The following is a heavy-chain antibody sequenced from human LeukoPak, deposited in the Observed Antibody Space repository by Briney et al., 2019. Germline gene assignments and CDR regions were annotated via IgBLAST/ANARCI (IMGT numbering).Heavy chain of an antibody. CDR1: GFSLSTSGVA. CDR2: IYWNDDT. CDR3: ARRRSPSNGDWFDP. V-gene: IGHV2-5*01. Sequence: SGPTLVNPTQTLTLTCTFSGFSLSTSGVAVGWVRQPPGEALEWLALIYWNDDTFYNPSLDSRLTIAKDTSKNQVVLTMTNMDPVDTASFYCARRRSPSNGDWFDPWGQGTLVTVSS. J-gene: IGHJ5*02. D-gene: IGHD4-17*01.